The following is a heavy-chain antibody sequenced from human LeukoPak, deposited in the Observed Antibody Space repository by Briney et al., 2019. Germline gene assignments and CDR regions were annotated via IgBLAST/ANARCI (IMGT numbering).Heavy chain of an antibody. Sequence: KPSETLSLTSTVSGGSISSYYLSWIRQPQGKGLEWIGYIYYSGSTNYNPSLKSRVTTSVDTSKNQFSLKLSSVTAADTAVYYCARGYYDFWSGQLYYYYYYMDVWGKGTTVTVSS. V-gene: IGHV4-59*01. CDR1: GGSISSYY. CDR3: ARGYYDFWSGQLYYYYYYMDV. CDR2: IYYSGST. D-gene: IGHD3-3*01. J-gene: IGHJ6*03.